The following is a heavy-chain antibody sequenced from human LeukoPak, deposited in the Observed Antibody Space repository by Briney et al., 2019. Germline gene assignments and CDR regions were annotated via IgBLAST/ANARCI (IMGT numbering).Heavy chain of an antibody. CDR1: GFTFSSYE. D-gene: IGHD3-22*01. V-gene: IGHV3-48*03. CDR2: ISSSGSTI. Sequence: GGSLRLSCAASGFTFSSYEMNWVRQAPGKGLECISYISSSGSTIYYADSVKGRFTISRENAKNTLYLQMNSLRAEDTAVYYCARVAAWDSSGYLFDYWGQGTLVTVSS. J-gene: IGHJ4*02. CDR3: ARVAAWDSSGYLFDY.